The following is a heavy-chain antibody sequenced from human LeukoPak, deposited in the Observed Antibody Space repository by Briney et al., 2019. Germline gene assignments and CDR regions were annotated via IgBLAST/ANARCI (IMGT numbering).Heavy chain of an antibody. V-gene: IGHV3-49*04. J-gene: IGHJ6*02. CDR1: GFTFGDYA. D-gene: IGHD2-8*01. CDR2: IRSQAYGGTT. CDR3: TRDLDRSEVVMRYYYYGMDV. Sequence: GGSLRLSCTASGFTFGDYAMSWVHQAPGKGLEWVAFIRSQAYGGTTQYAASVKGRFTISRDDSKSIAYLQMNSLKTEDTGVYYCTRDLDRSEVVMRYYYYGMDVWGQGTTVTVSS.